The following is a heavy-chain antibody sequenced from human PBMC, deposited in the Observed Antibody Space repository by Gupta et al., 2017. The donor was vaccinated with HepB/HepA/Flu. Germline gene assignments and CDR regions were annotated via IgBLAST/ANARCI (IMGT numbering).Heavy chain of an antibody. CDR2: ISGSGGST. J-gene: IGHJ4*02. V-gene: IGHV3-23*01. D-gene: IGHD4-17*01. Sequence: EVQLLESGGGLVQPGGSLRLSCSASGFTFSRYAMSWVRQAPGKGLEWVSAISGSGGSTYYADSVKGRFTISRDNSKNTLYLQMNSLRAEDTAVYYCAKDDYGDYGVGFDYWGQGTLVTVSS. CDR3: AKDDYGDYGVGFDY. CDR1: GFTFSRYA.